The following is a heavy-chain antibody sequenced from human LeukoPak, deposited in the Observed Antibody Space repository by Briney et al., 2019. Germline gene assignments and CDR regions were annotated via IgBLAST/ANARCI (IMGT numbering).Heavy chain of an antibody. CDR1: GFTFSSYG. J-gene: IGHJ4*02. V-gene: IGHV3-30*02. Sequence: GGSLRLSCAASGFTFSSYGMHWVRQAPGKGLEWVAFIRYDGSNKYYADSVKGRFTISRDNSKNTLYLQMNSLRSDDTAVYYCARDDVTSEVAGIYWGGHDYWGQGTLVTVSS. D-gene: IGHD6-19*01. CDR2: IRYDGSNK. CDR3: ARDDVTSEVAGIYWGGHDY.